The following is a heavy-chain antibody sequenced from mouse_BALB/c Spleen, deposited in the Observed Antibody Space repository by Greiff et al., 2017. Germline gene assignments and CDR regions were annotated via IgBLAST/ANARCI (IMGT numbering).Heavy chain of an antibody. CDR2: ISDGGSYT. CDR3: ARREDYGYNFDY. Sequence: EVKLMESGGGLVKPGGSLKLSCEASGFTFSDYYMYWVRQTPEKRLEWVATISDGGSYTYYPDSVKGRFTISRDNAKNNLYLQMSSLKAEDTAMYYCARREDYGYNFDYWGQGTTLTGSS. V-gene: IGHV5-4*02. J-gene: IGHJ2*01. CDR1: GFTFSDYY. D-gene: IGHD1-2*01.